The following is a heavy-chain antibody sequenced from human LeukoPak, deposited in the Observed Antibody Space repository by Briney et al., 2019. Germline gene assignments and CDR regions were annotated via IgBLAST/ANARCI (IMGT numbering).Heavy chain of an antibody. Sequence: GGSLRLSCAASGFTFSSYSMNWVRQAPGKGLEWLSYITSSSTIYYADSVKGRFTISRDNAKNSLYLQMNSLRAEDTAVYYCARDLLYDSSGIFDYWGQGTLVTVSS. CDR1: GFTFSSYS. D-gene: IGHD3-22*01. V-gene: IGHV3-48*01. J-gene: IGHJ4*02. CDR3: ARDLLYDSSGIFDY. CDR2: ITSSSTI.